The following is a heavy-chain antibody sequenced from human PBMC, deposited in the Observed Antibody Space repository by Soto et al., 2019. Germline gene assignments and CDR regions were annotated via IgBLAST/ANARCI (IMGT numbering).Heavy chain of an antibody. V-gene: IGHV3-7*01. J-gene: IGHJ4*02. CDR3: MRDYSALDY. Sequence: PVGSLRLSCAASGFTFSNSWMSWVRQAPGKGLEWVANIKHDGSEKYYGDSVKGRFAISRDNGRNLLYLQMNSLRAEDTAVYYCMRDYSALDYWGQGSLVTVSS. CDR1: GFTFSNSW. CDR2: IKHDGSEK. D-gene: IGHD1-26*01.